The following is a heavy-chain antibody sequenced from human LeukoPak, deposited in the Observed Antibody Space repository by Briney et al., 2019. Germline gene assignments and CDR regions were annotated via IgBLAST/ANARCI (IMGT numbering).Heavy chain of an antibody. V-gene: IGHV4-39*07. J-gene: IGHJ5*02. CDR1: GGSISNSNYY. D-gene: IGHD5-12*01. CDR3: AREIVATIITNWFDP. CDR2: IYYTGRT. Sequence: SETLSLTCTVSGGSISNSNYYWGWIRQPPGKGLEWIGSIYYTGRTNYNPSLKSRVTISVNTSKNQFSLKLSSVTAADTAVYYCAREIVATIITNWFDPWGQGTLVTVSS.